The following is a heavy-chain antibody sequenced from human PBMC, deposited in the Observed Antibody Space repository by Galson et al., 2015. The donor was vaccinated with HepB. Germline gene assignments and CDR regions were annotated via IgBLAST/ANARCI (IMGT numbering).Heavy chain of an antibody. J-gene: IGHJ5*01. D-gene: IGHD4-23*01. CDR2: IYDGGSI. CDR1: GFTVGASY. V-gene: IGHV3-66*02. Sequence: SLRLSCAASGFTVGASYMSWVRQAPGKGLEWVSVIYDGGSIYYADFAKGRSSISRDNSKNTLYLQMSGLRAEDTAVYYCARAGHYGGKGNWFDSWGQGTLVTVSS. CDR3: ARAGHYGGKGNWFDS.